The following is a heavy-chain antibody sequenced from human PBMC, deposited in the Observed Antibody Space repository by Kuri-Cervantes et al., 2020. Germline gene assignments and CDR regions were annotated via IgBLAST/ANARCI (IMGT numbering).Heavy chain of an antibody. Sequence: GGSLRLSCSASGFTFSSYAMTWVRQAPGKGLEWVSGISGSGGTTYYADSVKGRSTISRDNSKNTLYLQTNSLRAEDTALYYCTRECYGDYYWGQGTQVTVSS. J-gene: IGHJ4*02. V-gene: IGHV3-23*01. CDR3: TRECYGDYY. CDR1: GFTFSSYA. D-gene: IGHD4-17*01. CDR2: ISGSGGTT.